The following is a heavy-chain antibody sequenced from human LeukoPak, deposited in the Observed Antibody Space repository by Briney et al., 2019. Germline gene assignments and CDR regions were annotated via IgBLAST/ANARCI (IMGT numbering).Heavy chain of an antibody. J-gene: IGHJ6*04. D-gene: IGHD2-2*01. CDR3: ASPACSSTSCYSGQDV. V-gene: IGHV3-21*01. Sequence: GGSLRLSCAASGFTFSSYSMNWVRQAPGKGLEWVSSISSSSSYIYYADSVKGRFTISRDNAKNSLYLQMNSLRAEDTAVYYCASPACSSTSCYSGQDVWGKGTTVTVSS. CDR2: ISSSSSYI. CDR1: GFTFSSYS.